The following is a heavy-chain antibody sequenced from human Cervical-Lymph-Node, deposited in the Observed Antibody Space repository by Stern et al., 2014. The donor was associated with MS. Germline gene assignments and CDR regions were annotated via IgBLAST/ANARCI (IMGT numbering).Heavy chain of an antibody. J-gene: IGHJ4*02. CDR2: IYPTGST. CDR3: ARDSGYPDY. Sequence: QVQLQESGPGLVKPSQSLSLTCTVSGDSIVTGSHYWSWIRQHPGKGLEWIGYIYPTGSTNYNPSLKSRVTLSIDTSKNQFSLNLSSVTGADTAVYYCARDSGYPDYWGQGTLVTVSS. D-gene: IGHD3-22*01. V-gene: IGHV4-31*03. CDR1: GDSIVTGSHY.